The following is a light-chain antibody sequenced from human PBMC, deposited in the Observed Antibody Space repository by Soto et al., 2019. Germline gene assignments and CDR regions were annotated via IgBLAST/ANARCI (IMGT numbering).Light chain of an antibody. CDR1: SGHSSYA. J-gene: IGLJ7*01. CDR3: QTWDTGIAV. Sequence: QPVLTQSPSASASLGASVKLTCTLSSGHSSYAIAWHQQQPEKGPRYLMKLNSDGSHWKGDGIPDRFSGSSSGAERYLTISSLQSEDEADYYCQTWDTGIAVFGGGTQLTVL. V-gene: IGLV4-69*01. CDR2: LNSDGSH.